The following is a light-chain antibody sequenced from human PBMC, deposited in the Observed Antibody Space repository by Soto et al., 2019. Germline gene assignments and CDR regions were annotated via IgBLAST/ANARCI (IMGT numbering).Light chain of an antibody. CDR1: QSVSSSY. Sequence: EIVLTQSPGTLSLPPGERATLSCRASQSVSSSYLAWYQQKPGQAPRLLIYGASSRATGIPDRFSGSGSGTDFTLTISRLEPEDFAVYYCQQYGSSLWTFGQGTKMEIK. V-gene: IGKV3-20*01. CDR3: QQYGSSLWT. J-gene: IGKJ1*01. CDR2: GAS.